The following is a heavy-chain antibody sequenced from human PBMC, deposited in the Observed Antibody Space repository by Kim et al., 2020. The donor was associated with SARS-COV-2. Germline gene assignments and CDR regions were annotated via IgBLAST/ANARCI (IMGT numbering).Heavy chain of an antibody. CDR1: GYSFTSYW. J-gene: IGHJ6*02. Sequence: GESLKISCKGSGYSFTSYWIGWVRQMPGKGLEWMGIIYPGDSDTRYSPSFQGQVTISADKSISTAYLQWSSLKASDTAMYYCARQGVCSSTSCYTDYYYYGMDVWGQGTTVTVSS. CDR3: ARQGVCSSTSCYTDYYYYGMDV. CDR2: IYPGDSDT. D-gene: IGHD2-2*02. V-gene: IGHV5-51*01.